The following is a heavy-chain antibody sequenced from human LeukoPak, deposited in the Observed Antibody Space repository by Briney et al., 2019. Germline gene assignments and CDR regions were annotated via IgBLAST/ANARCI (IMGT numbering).Heavy chain of an antibody. CDR1: GFTFSSYA. CDR2: ISGSGGST. J-gene: IGHJ6*02. Sequence: GGSLRLSCAASGFTFSSYAMSWVRQAPGKGLEWVSAISGSGGSTYYADSVKGRFTISRDNSKNTLYLQMNSLRAEDTAVYYCARVPAASYYYYGMDVWGQGTTVTVSS. CDR3: ARVPAASYYYYGMDV. V-gene: IGHV3-23*01. D-gene: IGHD2-2*01.